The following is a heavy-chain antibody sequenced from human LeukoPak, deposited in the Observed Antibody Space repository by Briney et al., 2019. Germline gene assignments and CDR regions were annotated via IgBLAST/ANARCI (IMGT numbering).Heavy chain of an antibody. Sequence: SETLSLTCAVYGGSFSGYYWRWIRQPPGKGLEWIGEISHSGSTNYNPSLKSRVTISVDTSKNQFSLKLSSVTAADTAVYYCARGGVRGYSYGYRYFDYWGQGTLVTVSS. D-gene: IGHD5-18*01. J-gene: IGHJ4*02. CDR1: GGSFSGYY. CDR2: ISHSGST. CDR3: ARGGVRGYSYGYRYFDY. V-gene: IGHV4-34*01.